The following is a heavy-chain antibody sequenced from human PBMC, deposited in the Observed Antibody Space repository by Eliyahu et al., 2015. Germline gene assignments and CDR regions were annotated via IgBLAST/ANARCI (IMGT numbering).Heavy chain of an antibody. Sequence: QVQLMQSGAEVKKPGASVXVSCKXSGYTFTTYGISWVRXXXXQGLEWMGWISIYNGXTNYAQKLQGRVTMSTDTSTSTAYMELRSLRSDDTAVYYCARGGTVVEGPQGPQRYWYFDVWGRGTLVTVSS. CDR1: GYTFTTYG. CDR2: ISIYNGXT. J-gene: IGHJ2*01. D-gene: IGHD2-2*01. V-gene: IGHV1-18*04. CDR3: ARGGTVVEGPQGPQRYWYFDV.